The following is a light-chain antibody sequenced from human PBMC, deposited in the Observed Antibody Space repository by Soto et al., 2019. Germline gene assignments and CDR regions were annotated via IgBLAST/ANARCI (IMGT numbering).Light chain of an antibody. J-gene: IGKJ1*01. Sequence: EIVLTQSPGTLSLSPGDTATLSCRASQSLVSDLAWYQQKPGQAPRLLMYEASNRATGIPDRFSGSGSGTDFTLTISRLEPEDFAVYYCQQYGSSGTFGQGTKVDIK. V-gene: IGKV3-20*01. CDR2: EAS. CDR1: QSLVSD. CDR3: QQYGSSGT.